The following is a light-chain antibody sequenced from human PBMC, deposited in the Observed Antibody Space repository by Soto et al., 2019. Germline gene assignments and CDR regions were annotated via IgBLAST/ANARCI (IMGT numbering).Light chain of an antibody. CDR2: EVS. Sequence: QSALTQPPSASGSPGQSVTISCTGTSSDVGGYNYVSWYQQYPGKAPKIMIYEVSKRPSGVPDRFSGSKSGNTASLTVSGLQAEDEADYYCSSYAGSNPLFGGGTKVTVL. J-gene: IGLJ3*02. CDR1: SSDVGGYNY. CDR3: SSYAGSNPL. V-gene: IGLV2-8*01.